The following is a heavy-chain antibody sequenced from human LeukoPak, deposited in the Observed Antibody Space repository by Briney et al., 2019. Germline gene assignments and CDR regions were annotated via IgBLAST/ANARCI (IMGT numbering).Heavy chain of an antibody. Sequence: SETLSLTCAVYGGSFSGYYWSWIRQPPGKGLEWIGYIYYSGRTNYNPSLKSRLTISVDTSKNQFSLKLSSVTAADTAVYYCARRGSSWSQLDYWGQGTLVTVSS. CDR3: ARRGSSWSQLDY. D-gene: IGHD6-13*01. V-gene: IGHV4-59*08. J-gene: IGHJ4*02. CDR2: IYYSGRT. CDR1: GGSFSGYY.